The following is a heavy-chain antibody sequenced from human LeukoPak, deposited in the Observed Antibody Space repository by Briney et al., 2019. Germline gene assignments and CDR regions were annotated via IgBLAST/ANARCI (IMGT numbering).Heavy chain of an antibody. CDR3: ARDNGIAVAGGAFDI. J-gene: IGHJ3*02. Sequence: PGGSLRLSCAASGFTFSSYAMHWVRQAPGKGLEWVAVISYDGSNKYYADSVKGRFTISRDNSKNTLYLQMNSLRAEDTAVYYCARDNGIAVAGGAFDIWGQGTMVTVSS. V-gene: IGHV3-30-3*01. CDR1: GFTFSSYA. D-gene: IGHD6-19*01. CDR2: ISYDGSNK.